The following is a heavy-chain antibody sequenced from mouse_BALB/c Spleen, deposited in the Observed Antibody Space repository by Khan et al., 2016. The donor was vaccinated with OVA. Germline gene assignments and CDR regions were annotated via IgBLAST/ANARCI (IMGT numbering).Heavy chain of an antibody. Sequence: QVQLQQSGAELVKPGASVKLSCKTSGYTFTSYWIQWVKQRPGQGLGWIGQIFPGTGTTYYNENFKGKATLTVDTSSNTAYMQFRSLTSEDSAVYFCARGYFGNYEFAYWGQGTLVTVSP. CDR3: ARGYFGNYEFAY. CDR2: IFPGTGTT. CDR1: GYTFTSYW. J-gene: IGHJ3*01. D-gene: IGHD2-1*01. V-gene: IGHV1S132*01.